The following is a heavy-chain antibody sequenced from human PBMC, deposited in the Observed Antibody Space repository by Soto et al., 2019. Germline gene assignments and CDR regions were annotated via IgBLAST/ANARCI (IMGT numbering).Heavy chain of an antibody. Sequence: EGQLVESGGGWVQPGRSLRLSCVASGFTFNDYAMHWVRQAPGKGLEWISGISWNSGSVDYANSVKGRFSISRDNARNSLHLQMNSLRPEDTAFYYCAKDNEQVRPVAILGASVDIWGQGTLVTVSS. D-gene: IGHD2-2*01. J-gene: IGHJ3*02. CDR1: GFTFNDYA. CDR2: ISWNSGSV. V-gene: IGHV3-9*01. CDR3: AKDNEQVRPVAILGASVDI.